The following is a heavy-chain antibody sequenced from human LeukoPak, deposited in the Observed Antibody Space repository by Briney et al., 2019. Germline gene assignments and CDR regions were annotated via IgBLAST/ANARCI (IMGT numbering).Heavy chain of an antibody. Sequence: GGSLRLSCAASGFTFSNAWMSWVRQAPGKGLEWVGRIKSKTDGGTTDYAAPVKGRFTISRDDSKNTLYLQMNSLRAEDTAVYYCARVSHYYDSSGYYGVGFDIWGQGTMVTVSS. V-gene: IGHV3-15*01. J-gene: IGHJ3*02. CDR2: IKSKTDGGTT. CDR3: ARVSHYYDSSGYYGVGFDI. CDR1: GFTFSNAW. D-gene: IGHD3-22*01.